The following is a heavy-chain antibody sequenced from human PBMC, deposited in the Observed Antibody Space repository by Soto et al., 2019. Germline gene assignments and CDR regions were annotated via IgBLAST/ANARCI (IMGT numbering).Heavy chain of an antibody. CDR2: IYYSGST. Sequence: QVQLQESGPGLVTPSQTLSLTCTVSGGSISSGGYYWSWIRQHPGKGMEWIGYIYYSGSTYYNPSLKSRVTISVDTSKNQFSLKLSSVTAADTAVYYVARGGTIVVVADWGQGTLVTVSS. CDR1: GGSISSGGYY. J-gene: IGHJ4*02. D-gene: IGHD2-21*01. V-gene: IGHV4-31*03. CDR3: ARGGTIVVVAD.